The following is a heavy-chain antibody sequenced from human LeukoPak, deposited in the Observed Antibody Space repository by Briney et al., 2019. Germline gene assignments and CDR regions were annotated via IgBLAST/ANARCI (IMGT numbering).Heavy chain of an antibody. D-gene: IGHD3-10*01. CDR1: GFTFSSYA. J-gene: IGHJ4*02. CDR2: ISYDGSNK. Sequence: PGGSLRLSCAASGFTFSSYAMHWVRQAPGKGLEWVAVISYDGSNKYYADFVKGRFTISRDNAKSSLYLQMNSLRAEDTAVYYCARLPYGSGSYYYDYWGQGTLVTVSS. CDR3: ARLPYGSGSYYYDY. V-gene: IGHV3-30*04.